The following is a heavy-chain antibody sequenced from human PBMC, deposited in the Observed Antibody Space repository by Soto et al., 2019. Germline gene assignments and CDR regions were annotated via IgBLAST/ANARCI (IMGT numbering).Heavy chain of an antibody. CDR1: GGSISSSSYY. V-gene: IGHV4-39*01. J-gene: IGHJ6*02. D-gene: IGHD6-6*01. CDR2: IYYSGST. CDR3: AGLCLSSSSGVVYYYGMDV. Sequence: LSLTCTVSGGSISSSSYYWGWIRQPPGKGLEWIGSIYYSGSTYYNPSLKSRVTISVDTSKNQFSLKLSSVTAADTAVYYCAGLCLSSSSGVVYYYGMDVWGQGTTVTVS.